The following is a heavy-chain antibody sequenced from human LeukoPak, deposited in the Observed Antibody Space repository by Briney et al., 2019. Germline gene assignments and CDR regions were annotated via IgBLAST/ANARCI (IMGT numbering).Heavy chain of an antibody. Sequence: SSVKVSCKASGGTLSSYAISWVRQAPGQGLEWMGGIIPIFGTANYAQKFQGRVTITADESTSTAYMELSSLRSEDTAVYYCARVGLRELLGYFDYWGQGTLVTVSS. CDR2: IIPIFGTA. CDR1: GGTLSSYA. D-gene: IGHD1-26*01. V-gene: IGHV1-69*01. J-gene: IGHJ4*02. CDR3: ARVGLRELLGYFDY.